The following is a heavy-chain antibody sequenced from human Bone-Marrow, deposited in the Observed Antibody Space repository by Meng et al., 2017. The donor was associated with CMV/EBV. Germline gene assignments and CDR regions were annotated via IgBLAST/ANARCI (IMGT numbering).Heavy chain of an antibody. J-gene: IGHJ6*02. CDR3: ARGGDLIHYYYYGMDV. V-gene: IGHV4-34*01. CDR2: INHSGST. D-gene: IGHD1-26*01. CDR1: GGSFSGYY. Sequence: SETLSLTCAVYGGSFSGYYWSWIRQPPEKGLEWIGEINHSGSTNYNPSLKSRVTISVDTSKNQFSLKLSSVTAADTAVYYRARGGDLIHYYYYGMDVWGQGTTVTVSS.